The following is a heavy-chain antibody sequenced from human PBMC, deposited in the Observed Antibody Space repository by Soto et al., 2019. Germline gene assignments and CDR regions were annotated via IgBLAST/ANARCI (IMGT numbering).Heavy chain of an antibody. J-gene: IGHJ4*02. CDR1: GFTFSSYG. Sequence: PGGSLRLSCAASGFTFSSYGMHWVRQAPGKGLEWVAVISYDGSNKYYADSVKGRFTISRDNSKNTLYLQMNSLRAEDTAVYYCAKDGGAAAAGSDYFDYWGQGT. CDR3: AKDGGAAAAGSDYFDY. CDR2: ISYDGSNK. V-gene: IGHV3-30*18. D-gene: IGHD6-13*01.